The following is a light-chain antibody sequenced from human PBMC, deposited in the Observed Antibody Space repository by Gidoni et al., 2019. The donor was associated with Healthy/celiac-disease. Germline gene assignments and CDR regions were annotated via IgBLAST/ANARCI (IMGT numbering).Light chain of an antibody. CDR2: DAS. CDR1: QDISNH. J-gene: IGKJ1*01. CDR3: QQYDNLLAWT. V-gene: IGKV1-33*01. Sequence: DIQMTQSPSSLSASVGDRVTITCQASQDISNHLNWYQQKPGKAPKLLIYDASNLETGVPSRFSGSGSGTDFTFTISSLQPEDIATYYCQQYDNLLAWTFGQGTKVEIK.